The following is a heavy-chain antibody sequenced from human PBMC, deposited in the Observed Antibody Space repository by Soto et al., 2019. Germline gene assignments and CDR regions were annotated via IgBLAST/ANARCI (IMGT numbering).Heavy chain of an antibody. CDR2: IYHSGST. CDR3: ARGQYYYDSSGYPDY. J-gene: IGHJ4*02. V-gene: IGHV4-30-2*01. D-gene: IGHD3-22*01. Sequence: SETLSLTCAVSGGSISSGGYSWSWIRQPPGKGLEWIGYIYHSGSTYYNPSLKSRVTISVDRSKNQFSLKLSSVTAADTAVYYCARGQYYYDSSGYPDYWGQGTLVTVSS. CDR1: GGSISSGGYS.